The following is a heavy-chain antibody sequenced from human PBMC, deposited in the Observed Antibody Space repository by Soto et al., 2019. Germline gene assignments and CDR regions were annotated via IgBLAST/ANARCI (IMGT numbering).Heavy chain of an antibody. V-gene: IGHV3-23*01. D-gene: IGHD1-1*01. CDR2: TSDSGGRT. CDR3: AKSLNINWKNWFDP. Sequence: QLLESGGGLAQPGGSLTLSCAASGFTFSTSAMNWVRQAPGKGLEWVSLTSDSGGRTYYADSVKGRFTISRDNSKNTLYLQMNILRAEDTAVYYCAKSLNINWKNWFDPWGQGTLVTVSS. J-gene: IGHJ5*02. CDR1: GFTFSTSA.